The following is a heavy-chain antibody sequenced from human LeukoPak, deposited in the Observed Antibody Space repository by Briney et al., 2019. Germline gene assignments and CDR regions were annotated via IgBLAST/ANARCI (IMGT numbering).Heavy chain of an antibody. Sequence: GGSLRLSCAASGFTFSSYAMSWVRQAPGKGLEWVSAISGSGGSTYYADSVKGRFTISRDNSKNTLYLQMNSLRAEDTAVYYCAKGSPPGSSSWRSYFDYWGQGTLVTVSS. V-gene: IGHV3-23*01. CDR2: ISGSGGST. D-gene: IGHD6-13*01. J-gene: IGHJ4*02. CDR1: GFTFSSYA. CDR3: AKGSPPGSSSWRSYFDY.